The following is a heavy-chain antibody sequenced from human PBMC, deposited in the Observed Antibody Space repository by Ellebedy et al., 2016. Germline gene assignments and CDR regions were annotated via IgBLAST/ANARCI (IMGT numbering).Heavy chain of an antibody. V-gene: IGHV3-23*01. J-gene: IGHJ4*02. D-gene: IGHD3-10*01. Sequence: GGSLRLSCAASGFTFSSHAMSWVRQAPGKGPEWVSAVVGSGERTFYADSVKGRFTISRDNSKNRLYLQMSSLKVEDTATYYCANVGGSGTYYNGYWGQGTLVTVSS. CDR2: VVGSGERT. CDR3: ANVGGSGTYYNGY. CDR1: GFTFSSHA.